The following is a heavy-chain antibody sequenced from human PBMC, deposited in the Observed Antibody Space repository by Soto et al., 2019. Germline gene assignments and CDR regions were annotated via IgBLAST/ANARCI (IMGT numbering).Heavy chain of an antibody. CDR2: ISYDGSNK. CDR3: ARDPSSHAFDI. D-gene: IGHD2-2*01. J-gene: IGHJ3*02. CDR1: GFTFSSYA. Sequence: QVQLVESGGGVVQPGRSLRLSCAASGFTFSSYAMHWVRQAPGTGLEWVAVISYDGSNKYYADSVKGRFTISRDNSKNTLYLQMNSLRAEDTAVYYCARDPSSHAFDIWGQGTMVTVSS. V-gene: IGHV3-30-3*01.